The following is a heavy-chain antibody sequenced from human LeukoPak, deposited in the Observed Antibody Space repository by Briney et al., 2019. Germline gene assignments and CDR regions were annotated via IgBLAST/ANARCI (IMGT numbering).Heavy chain of an antibody. CDR1: GYTFTSYY. J-gene: IGHJ4*02. CDR3: ARDHGVDSSGWGPPS. Sequence: ASVKVSCKASGYTFTSYYMHWVRQAPGQGLEWMGIINPSGGSTSYAQKFQGRVTMTRDTSTSTVYMELSSLRSEDTAVYYCARDHGVDSSGWGPPSWGQGTLVTVSS. D-gene: IGHD6-19*01. V-gene: IGHV1-46*01. CDR2: INPSGGST.